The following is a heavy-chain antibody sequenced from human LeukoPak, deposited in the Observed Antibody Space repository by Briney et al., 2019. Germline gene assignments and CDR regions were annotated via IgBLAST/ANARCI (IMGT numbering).Heavy chain of an antibody. J-gene: IGHJ5*02. CDR3: ARDRGYSSSPSNWFDP. CDR2: ISGSGGST. D-gene: IGHD6-13*01. CDR1: GFTFSSYA. V-gene: IGHV3-23*01. Sequence: PGGSLRLSRAASGFTFSSYAMSWVRQAPGKGLEWVSAISGSGGSTYYADSVKGRFTISRDNAKNSLYLQMNSLRDEDTAVYYCARDRGYSSSPSNWFDPWGQGTLVTVSS.